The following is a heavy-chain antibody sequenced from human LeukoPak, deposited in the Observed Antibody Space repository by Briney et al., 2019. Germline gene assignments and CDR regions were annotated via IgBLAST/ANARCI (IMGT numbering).Heavy chain of an antibody. CDR1: GFTFSSYD. CDR3: ARDSTEGSGYYY. V-gene: IGHV3-48*01. D-gene: IGHD3-22*01. Sequence: GGSLRLSCAASGFTFSSYDMNWVRQAPGKGLEWVSYISSGSSTMYYADSVKGRFTISRDYAKNSLYLQMNSLRPEDTAVYYCARDSTEGSGYYYWGQGTLVTVSS. J-gene: IGHJ4*02. CDR2: ISSGSSTM.